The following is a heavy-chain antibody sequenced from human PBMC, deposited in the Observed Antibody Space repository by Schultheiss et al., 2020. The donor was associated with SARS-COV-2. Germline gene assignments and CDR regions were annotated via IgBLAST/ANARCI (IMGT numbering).Heavy chain of an antibody. D-gene: IGHD3-22*01. CDR1: GFTFSSYG. CDR2: INSDGSST. CDR3: ARESYYYDSSGYYGDDAFDI. J-gene: IGHJ3*02. Sequence: GSLRLSCAASGFTFSSYGMHWVRQAPGKGLVWVSRINSDGSSTSYADSVKGRFTISRDNAKNTLYLQMNSLRAEDTAVYYCARESYYYDSSGYYGDDAFDIWGQGTMVTVSS. V-gene: IGHV3-74*01.